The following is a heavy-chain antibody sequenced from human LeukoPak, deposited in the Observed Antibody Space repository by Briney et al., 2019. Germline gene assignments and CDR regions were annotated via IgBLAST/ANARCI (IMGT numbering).Heavy chain of an antibody. CDR2: IRDSGEA. J-gene: IGHJ5*02. V-gene: IGHV3-66*03. D-gene: IGHD3/OR15-3a*01. CDR1: GFRVSDYY. CDR3: ARDRAANQDWVEFDP. Sequence: GGSLGLSCAVSGFRVSDYYMSWVRQAPGKGLEWVGLIRDSGEAFYADFARGRFAISRDESENTLYLQMYSLRVEDTAVYFCARDRAANQDWVEFDPWGQGTPVIVSS.